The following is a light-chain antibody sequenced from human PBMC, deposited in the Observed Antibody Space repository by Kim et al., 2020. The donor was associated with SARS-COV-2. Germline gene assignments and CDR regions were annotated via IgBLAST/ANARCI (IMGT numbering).Light chain of an antibody. Sequence: DIQMTQSPSSLSASVGDRVTITCRASQDIRSSLVWYQQKLGKAPKLLFYAASRLEGGVPSRFSGSGSGTDYTLTISGLQPEDFGTYYCQQHHSTVYTFGQGTKLEIK. J-gene: IGKJ2*01. CDR1: QDIRSS. CDR2: AAS. V-gene: IGKV1-NL1*01. CDR3: QQHHSTVYT.